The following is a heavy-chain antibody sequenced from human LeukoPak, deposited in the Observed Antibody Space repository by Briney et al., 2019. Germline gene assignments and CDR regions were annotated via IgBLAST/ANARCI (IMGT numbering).Heavy chain of an antibody. D-gene: IGHD5-18*01. J-gene: IGHJ5*02. CDR2: IHYTGST. V-gene: IGHV4-39*01. CDR3: ARLPTGYPNWFDT. CDR1: GGSISSISSNN. Sequence: SETLSLTCAVSGGSISSISSNNWAWIRQPPGKGLELIAAIHYTGSTYYNPSFMSRVTISVDTSKNQFSLKLNSLTATDTAAYYCARLPTGYPNWFDTWGQGILVTVSS.